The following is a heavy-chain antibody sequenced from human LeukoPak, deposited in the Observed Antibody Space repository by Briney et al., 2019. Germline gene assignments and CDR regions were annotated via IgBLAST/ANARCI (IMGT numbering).Heavy chain of an antibody. CDR2: IRYDGSNK. J-gene: IGHJ4*02. D-gene: IGHD6-6*01. CDR3: AKDWSWYSSSSGLFDY. CDR1: GFTFSSYG. Sequence: GGSLRLSCAASGFTFSSYGMHWVRQAPGKGLEWVAFIRYDGSNKYYADSVKGRFTISRDNSKNTLYLQMNSLRAEDTAVYYCAKDWSWYSSSSGLFDYWGQGTLVTVSS. V-gene: IGHV3-30*02.